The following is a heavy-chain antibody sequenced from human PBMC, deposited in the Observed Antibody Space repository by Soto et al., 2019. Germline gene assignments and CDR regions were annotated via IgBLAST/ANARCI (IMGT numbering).Heavy chain of an antibody. CDR3: TSGGSGAFDI. D-gene: IGHD6-25*01. Sequence: HPGGSLRLSCAASGFTFSGSAMHWVRQASGKGLEWVGRIRSKANSYATAYAASVKGRFTISRDDSKNTAYLQMNSLKTEDTAVYYCTSGGSGAFDIWGKGTMVTVSS. V-gene: IGHV3-73*01. CDR1: GFTFSGSA. J-gene: IGHJ3*02. CDR2: IRSKANSYAT.